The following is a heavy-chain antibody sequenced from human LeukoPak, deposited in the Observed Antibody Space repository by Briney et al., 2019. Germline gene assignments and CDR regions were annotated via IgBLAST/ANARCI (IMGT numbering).Heavy chain of an antibody. V-gene: IGHV3-23*01. CDR2: LNGGSGNI. CDR3: ARGDGYNFFVS. D-gene: IGHD5-24*01. CDR1: GFIFRNYA. Sequence: QPGGSLRLSCAASGFIFRNYAMAWVRQAPGKGLEWVSALNGGSGNIYYADSVMGRFTISRDNSKNTVYLQMNSLRAEDTAVYYCARGDGYNFFVSWGQGTLVTVSS. J-gene: IGHJ4*02.